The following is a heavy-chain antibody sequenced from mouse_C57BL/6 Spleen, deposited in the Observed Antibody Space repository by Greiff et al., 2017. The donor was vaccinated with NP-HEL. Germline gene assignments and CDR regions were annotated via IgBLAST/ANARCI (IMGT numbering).Heavy chain of an antibody. V-gene: IGHV1-15*01. CDR2: IDPETGGT. D-gene: IGHD1-1*01. CDR1: GYTFTDYE. J-gene: IGHJ1*03. CDR3: TSYGSSHWYFDV. Sequence: VQLQQSGAELVRPGASVTLSCKASGYTFTDYEMHWVKQTPVHGLEWIGAIDPETGGTAYNQKFKGKATLTADKSSSTAYMEIRSLTSEDSAVNYCTSYGSSHWYFDVWGTGTTVTVSS.